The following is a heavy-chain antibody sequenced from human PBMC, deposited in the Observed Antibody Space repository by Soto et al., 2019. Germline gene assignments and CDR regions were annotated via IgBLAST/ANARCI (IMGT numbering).Heavy chain of an antibody. Sequence: QVQLVESGGGVVQPGTSLRLSYVAAGFNFSEYAMHWVRQAPGKGLEWLAIISFEGSNKYSANSVKGRFTISRDNSKNPLYLQMNNLRPEDTGVYDCAKDWASLVAGRFFDSWGQGTPVTVSS. CDR2: ISFEGSNK. CDR1: GFNFSEYA. V-gene: IGHV3-30*18. D-gene: IGHD6-19*01. J-gene: IGHJ4*02. CDR3: AKDWASLVAGRFFDS.